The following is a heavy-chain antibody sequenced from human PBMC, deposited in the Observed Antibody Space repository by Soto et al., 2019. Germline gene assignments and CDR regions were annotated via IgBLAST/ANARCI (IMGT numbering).Heavy chain of an antibody. CDR3: AADVIAVAGDFDY. CDR2: IVVGSGHP. J-gene: IGHJ4*02. CDR1: GFTLTDSA. V-gene: IGHV1-58*01. D-gene: IGHD6-19*01. Sequence: VKVSCKASGFTLTDSAVQWVRQARGQRLEWMGWIVVGSGHPNLAQKFQDRVTLTRDMSTGTAYMELSSLRSEDTAVYYCAADVIAVAGDFDYWGQGTQVTVSS.